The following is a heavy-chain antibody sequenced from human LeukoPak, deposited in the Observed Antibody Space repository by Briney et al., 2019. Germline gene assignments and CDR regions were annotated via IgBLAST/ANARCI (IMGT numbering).Heavy chain of an antibody. CDR3: ARGVDWQVLEYYYYYMDV. V-gene: IGHV1-69*06. CDR1: GGIFSSYA. D-gene: IGHD2/OR15-2a*01. J-gene: IGHJ6*03. CDR2: IIPMFGTA. Sequence: GASVNVSCKASGGIFSSYAFSWVRQAPGQGLEWMGGIIPMFGTAKYAQKFQGRVRITADISTSTAYMVLSSLRSEDTAVYYCARGVDWQVLEYYYYYMDVWGKGTTVTVSS.